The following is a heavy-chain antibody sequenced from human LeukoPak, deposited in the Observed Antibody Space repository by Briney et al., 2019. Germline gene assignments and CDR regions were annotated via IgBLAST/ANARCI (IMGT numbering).Heavy chain of an antibody. V-gene: IGHV3-11*01. CDR2: ISSSGSTI. D-gene: IGHD2-15*01. CDR3: TGYCSGGSCFTAGY. Sequence: LSLTCAVYGGSFSGYYWSWIRQAPGKGLEWVSYISSSGSTIYYADSVKGRFTISRDNAKNSLYLQMNSLRAEDTAVYYCTGYCSGGSCFTAGYWGQGTLVTVSS. CDR1: GGSFSGYY. J-gene: IGHJ4*02.